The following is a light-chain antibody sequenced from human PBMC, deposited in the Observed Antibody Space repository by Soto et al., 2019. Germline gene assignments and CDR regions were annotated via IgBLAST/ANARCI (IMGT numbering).Light chain of an antibody. V-gene: IGKV3D-7*01. CDR2: GAS. CDR1: QSISSSY. CDR3: QQDYNLPIT. Sequence: EVVLTQSPATLSLSPGEGATLSCRVSQSISSSYLSWYQKRPGQAPRLLIYGASTRATGIPARFSGSGRGSGTDFTLTISSLQPEDVAVYYCQQDYNLPITFGQGTRLEIK. J-gene: IGKJ5*01.